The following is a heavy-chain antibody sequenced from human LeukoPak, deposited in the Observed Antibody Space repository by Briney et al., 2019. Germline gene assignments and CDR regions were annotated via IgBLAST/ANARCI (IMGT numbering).Heavy chain of an antibody. CDR1: GGTFSSYA. J-gene: IGHJ3*02. CDR3: ARAIPEYFVLSGRLTPDAFDI. D-gene: IGHD3-10*01. Sequence: GASVKVSCKASGGTFSSYAISWVRQAPGQGLEWMGWISAYNGNTNYAQKLQGRVTMTTDTSTSTAYMELRSLRSDDTAVYYCARAIPEYFVLSGRLTPDAFDIWGQGTMVTVSS. CDR2: ISAYNGNT. V-gene: IGHV1-18*01.